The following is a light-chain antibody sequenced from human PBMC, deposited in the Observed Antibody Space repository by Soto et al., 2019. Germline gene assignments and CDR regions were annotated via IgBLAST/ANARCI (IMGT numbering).Light chain of an antibody. CDR1: QTVLYNSNNKNF. V-gene: IGKV4-1*01. CDR3: KQSYNNPSFT. CDR2: WAS. J-gene: IGKJ3*01. Sequence: DIVLTPSPDSLAVSLGERATINCKSSQTVLYNSNNKNFLAWYQQKPGQPPRLLIYWASTRESGVPDRFSGSGYGTDYPHTISTLQDEDVALYNCKQSYNNPSFTFCPATNGDIK.